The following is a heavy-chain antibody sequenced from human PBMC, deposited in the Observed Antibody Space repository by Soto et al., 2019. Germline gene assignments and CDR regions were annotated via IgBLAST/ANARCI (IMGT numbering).Heavy chain of an antibody. Sequence: QVQLARSGAEVKKPGSSVKVSCKASGGTFSNYPISWVRQAPGQGLEWMGGIIPIFGTVNYAQKFQGRVTITADESTSTAYMELSSLRSEDTAVYYCARGNHRWLQLWYFDLWGRGTLVTVSS. D-gene: IGHD5-12*01. CDR2: IIPIFGTV. J-gene: IGHJ2*01. CDR3: ARGNHRWLQLWYFDL. V-gene: IGHV1-69*12. CDR1: GGTFSNYP.